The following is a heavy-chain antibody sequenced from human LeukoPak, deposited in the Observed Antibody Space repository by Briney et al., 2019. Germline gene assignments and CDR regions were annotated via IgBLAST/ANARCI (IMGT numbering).Heavy chain of an antibody. V-gene: IGHV3-33*01. D-gene: IGHD2-21*01. CDR1: GFTFRSYG. Sequence: GGSLRLSCAASGFTFRSYGMHWVRQTPGKGLEWVAVIWYNGDNKYYADSVKGRFTISRDNSKNTLYLQMNSLRAEDTAVYYCARRGRAYLDAFDIWGQGTMVTVSS. CDR2: IWYNGDNK. J-gene: IGHJ3*02. CDR3: ARRGRAYLDAFDI.